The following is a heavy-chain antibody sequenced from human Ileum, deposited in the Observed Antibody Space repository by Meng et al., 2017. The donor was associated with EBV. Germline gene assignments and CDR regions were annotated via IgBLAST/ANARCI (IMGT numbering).Heavy chain of an antibody. Sequence: QLQLQEPGPGLIKPSNTPSLTCAVSVYSISSTNWGGWIRQPPGKGLQWIGYIYYSGGTSYNPSLKSRVTMSVDTSKNHFSLNLTSVTAVDTAVYYCARNAPGTSAYYDWGQGTLVTVSS. J-gene: IGHJ4*02. V-gene: IGHV4-28*01. CDR3: ARNAPGTSAYYD. CDR1: VYSISSTNW. CDR2: IYYSGGT. D-gene: IGHD3-22*01.